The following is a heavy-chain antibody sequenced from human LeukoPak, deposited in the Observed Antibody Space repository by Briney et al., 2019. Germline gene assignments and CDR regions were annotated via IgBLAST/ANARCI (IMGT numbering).Heavy chain of an antibody. Sequence: GGSLRLSCAASGFTFSTYSLSWVRQAPGKGLEWVASINNSGKYIYYADSVKGRFTISRDDAKNSLYLQMSSLRAGDTAVCYCARDGGGFVGYQLQVYYFDYWGQGTLVTVSS. CDR1: GFTFSTYS. D-gene: IGHD2-2*01. V-gene: IGHV3-21*01. CDR3: ARDGGGFVGYQLQVYYFDY. J-gene: IGHJ4*02. CDR2: INNSGKYI.